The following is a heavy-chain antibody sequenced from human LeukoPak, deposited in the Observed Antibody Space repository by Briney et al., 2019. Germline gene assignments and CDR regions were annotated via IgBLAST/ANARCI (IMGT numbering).Heavy chain of an antibody. D-gene: IGHD6-6*01. CDR1: GFVFSNYW. CDR3: ARGGNSSRDY. Sequence: GGSLRLSCAASGFVFSNYWMSWVRQAPGKGLEWVANIKPDGTEKYYVDSLKGRFTISRDNTKNSLYLQMSSLRVEDTAVYYCARGGNSSRDYWGQGALVTVSS. J-gene: IGHJ4*02. CDR2: IKPDGTEK. V-gene: IGHV3-7*01.